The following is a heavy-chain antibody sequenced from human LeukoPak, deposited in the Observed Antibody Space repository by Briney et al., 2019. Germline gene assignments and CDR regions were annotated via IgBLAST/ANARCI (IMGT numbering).Heavy chain of an antibody. Sequence: SETLSLTCTVSGGSISSSSYYWGWIRQPPGKGLEWIGSIYYSGSTYYNPSLKSRVTISVDTSKNQFSLKLSSVTAADTAVYYCARAYCSGGSCYSSRGMFDPWGQGNLATVSP. CDR2: IYYSGST. CDR1: GGSISSSSYY. J-gene: IGHJ5*02. D-gene: IGHD2-15*01. V-gene: IGHV4-39*07. CDR3: ARAYCSGGSCYSSRGMFDP.